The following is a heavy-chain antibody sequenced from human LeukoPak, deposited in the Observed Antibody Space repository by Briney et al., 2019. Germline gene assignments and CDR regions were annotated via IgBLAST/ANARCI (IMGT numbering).Heavy chain of an antibody. CDR1: GSTFSSYG. CDR3: AKDRGYYDSSGYFVASYADY. Sequence: PGRSLRLSCAASGSTFSSYGMHWVRQAPGKGLEWVAVISYDGSNKYYADSVKGRFTISRDNSKNTLYLQMNSLRAEDTAVYYCAKDRGYYDSSGYFVASYADYWGQGTLVTVSS. CDR2: ISYDGSNK. D-gene: IGHD3-22*01. J-gene: IGHJ4*02. V-gene: IGHV3-30*18.